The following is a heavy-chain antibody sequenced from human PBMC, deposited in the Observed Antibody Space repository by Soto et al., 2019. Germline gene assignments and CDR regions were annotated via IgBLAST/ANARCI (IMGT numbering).Heavy chain of an antibody. J-gene: IGHJ4*02. D-gene: IGHD3-16*01. V-gene: IGHV1-46*01. CDR3: AKTYGFLGGYYFDY. Sequence: QVQLVQSGAEVKKPGASVKVSCEASGYTFTNYYIHWVRQAPGQGLEWMAVINPSGGSTRYAQKFQGRVTMTRDTSTSTVHMELSSLRSEDTAVYYCAKTYGFLGGYYFDYWGQGTLVTVSS. CDR2: INPSGGST. CDR1: GYTFTNYY.